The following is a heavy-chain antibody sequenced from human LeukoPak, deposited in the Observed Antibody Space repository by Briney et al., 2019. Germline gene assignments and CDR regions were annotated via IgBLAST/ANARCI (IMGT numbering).Heavy chain of an antibody. J-gene: IGHJ4*02. Sequence: GGSLRLSCAASGFTFNSYAMNWVRQAPGKGLEWVSGISGSGGTTYYADSAKGRFTISRDNSKNTLYLQMNSLRAEDTAVYYCAKTIGPPYYFDYWGQGTLVTVSS. V-gene: IGHV3-23*01. CDR3: AKTIGPPYYFDY. CDR2: ISGSGGTT. CDR1: GFTFNSYA. D-gene: IGHD2/OR15-2a*01.